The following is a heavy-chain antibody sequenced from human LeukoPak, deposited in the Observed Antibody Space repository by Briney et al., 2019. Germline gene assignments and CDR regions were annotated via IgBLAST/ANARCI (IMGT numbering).Heavy chain of an antibody. D-gene: IGHD4-17*01. CDR2: IFYTGTT. Sequence: PSETLSLTCSVSGGSINNYYWTWIRQPPGERLEWIGWIFYTGTTYYHPSLGSRVTISLDTSKNQFSLNLRSVTAADTAVYYCARYVSAVTTSSRHYMDVWGKGTTVTVSS. J-gene: IGHJ6*03. CDR3: ARYVSAVTTSSRHYMDV. V-gene: IGHV4-59*01. CDR1: GGSINNYY.